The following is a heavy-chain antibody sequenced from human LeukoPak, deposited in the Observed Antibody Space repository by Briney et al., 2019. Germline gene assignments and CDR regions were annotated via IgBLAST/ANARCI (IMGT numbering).Heavy chain of an antibody. D-gene: IGHD5-12*01. V-gene: IGHV3-23*01. CDR2: ISGNGATT. CDR1: GLTFSSYA. CDR3: AKRGVATIPDY. Sequence: GGSLRLSCAASGLTFSSYAMSWVRQAPGKVLEWVSTISGNGATTYYADSVKGRFTISRDNSKSPLYMQMNSLRAEDTAVYYCAKRGVATIPDYWGQGTLVTVSS. J-gene: IGHJ4*02.